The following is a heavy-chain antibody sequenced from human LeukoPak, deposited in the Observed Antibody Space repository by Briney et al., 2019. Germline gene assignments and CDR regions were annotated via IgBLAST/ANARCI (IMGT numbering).Heavy chain of an antibody. Sequence: SETLSLTCTVSGGSISSSSYYWGCIRQPPGKGLEWIGSIYYSGSTYYNPSLKSRVTISVDTSKNQFSLKLSSVTAADTAVYYCAAGYYDSSGPGNYFDYWGQGTLVTVSS. CDR2: IYYSGST. J-gene: IGHJ4*02. V-gene: IGHV4-39*01. CDR3: AAGYYDSSGPGNYFDY. CDR1: GGSISSSSYY. D-gene: IGHD3-22*01.